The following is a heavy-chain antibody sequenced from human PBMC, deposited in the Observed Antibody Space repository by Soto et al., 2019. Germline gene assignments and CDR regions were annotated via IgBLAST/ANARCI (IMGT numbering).Heavy chain of an antibody. Sequence: QVQLVQSGAEVKKPGSSVKVSCKASGGTFSSYAISWVRQAPGQGLEWMGGIIPIFGTANYAQKFQGRVTXPXAXSXXPAYMELSSLRSEDTAVYYCARHVPAAGYYYGMDVWGQGTTVTVSS. CDR3: ARHVPAAGYYYGMDV. CDR2: IIPIFGTA. CDR1: GGTFSSYA. D-gene: IGHD2-2*01. J-gene: IGHJ6*02. V-gene: IGHV1-69*05.